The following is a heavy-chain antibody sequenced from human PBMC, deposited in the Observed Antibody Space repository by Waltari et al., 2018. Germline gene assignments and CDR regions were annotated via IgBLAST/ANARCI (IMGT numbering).Heavy chain of an antibody. CDR3: ARGSVANP. V-gene: IGHV3-11*04. CDR1: GFIFSDFY. Sequence: QAQLVASGGGLVRPGGSMKLSCPASGFIFSDFYMSWSRQPPGKGLEWIAYISNSGDTVYYADSVKGRFAVSRDNADNSMFLQMNSLRGNDTAVYYCARGSVANPWGQGALVIVSS. D-gene: IGHD6-19*01. J-gene: IGHJ5*02. CDR2: ISNSGDTV.